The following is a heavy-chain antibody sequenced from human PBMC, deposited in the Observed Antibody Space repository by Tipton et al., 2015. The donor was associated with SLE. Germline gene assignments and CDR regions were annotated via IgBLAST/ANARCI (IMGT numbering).Heavy chain of an antibody. Sequence: SLRLSCAASGFTFSGYEMSWVRQAPGKGLEWVAVISYDGSNKYYADSVKGRFTISRDNSKNTLYLQMNSLRAEDTAVYYCARDLGGRYGYWGQGTLVTVSS. D-gene: IGHD1-26*01. V-gene: IGHV3-30*04. CDR1: GFTFSGYE. CDR3: ARDLGGRYGY. CDR2: ISYDGSNK. J-gene: IGHJ4*02.